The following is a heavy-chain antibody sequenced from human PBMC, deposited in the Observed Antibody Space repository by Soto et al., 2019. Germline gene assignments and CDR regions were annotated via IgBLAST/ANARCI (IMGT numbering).Heavy chain of an antibody. D-gene: IGHD1-26*01. V-gene: IGHV3-30*18. CDR2: MSYDGSKK. Sequence: QVQLVESGGGVVQPGRSLRLACAASGFTFSRYGMHWVRQAPGKGLEWVALMSYDGSKKYYADSVKGRFTISRDKSKNTLYLQMNSLRPEDTAVYYCAKGGGGSYLYFDYWGQGTLVTVSS. CDR3: AKGGGGSYLYFDY. J-gene: IGHJ4*02. CDR1: GFTFSRYG.